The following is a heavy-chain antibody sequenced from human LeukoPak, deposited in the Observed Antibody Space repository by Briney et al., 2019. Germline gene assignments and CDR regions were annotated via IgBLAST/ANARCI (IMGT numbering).Heavy chain of an antibody. CDR1: GGSISSSSYY. D-gene: IGHD6-13*01. CDR3: ARDPRGIAAADY. Sequence: SETLSLTCTVSGGSISSSSYYWGWIRQPPGKGLEWIGSIYYSGSTYYNPSLKSRVTISVDTSKNQFSLKLSSVTAADTAVYYCARDPRGIAAADYWGQGTLVTVSS. CDR2: IYYSGST. V-gene: IGHV4-39*07. J-gene: IGHJ4*02.